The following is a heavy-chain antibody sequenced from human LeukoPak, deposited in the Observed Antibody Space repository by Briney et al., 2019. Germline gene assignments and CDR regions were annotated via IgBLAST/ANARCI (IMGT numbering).Heavy chain of an antibody. CDR1: GYTFTSYD. CDR2: MNPNSGNT. Sequence: GASVKVSCKASGYTFTSYDINWVRQATGQGLEWMGWMNPNSGNTGYAQKFQGRVTMTRNTSISTAYMELSSLRSEDTAVYYCARVGSSWSGFDFDYWGQGTLVTVSS. V-gene: IGHV1-8*01. J-gene: IGHJ4*02. CDR3: ARVGSSWSGFDFDY. D-gene: IGHD6-13*01.